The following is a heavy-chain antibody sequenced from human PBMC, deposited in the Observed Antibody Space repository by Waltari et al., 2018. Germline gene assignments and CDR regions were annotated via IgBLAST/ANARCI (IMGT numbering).Heavy chain of an antibody. Sequence: QVQLVQSGAEVKKPGSSVKVSCKASGGTFSSYAISWVRQAPGQGHEWMGGFIPIFGTANYAQKFQGRVTITADESTSTAYMELSSLRSEDTAVYYCARDVLGYCSGGSCYSVLGYWGQGTLVTVSS. CDR2: FIPIFGTA. CDR1: GGTFSSYA. D-gene: IGHD2-15*01. J-gene: IGHJ4*02. V-gene: IGHV1-69*01. CDR3: ARDVLGYCSGGSCYSVLGY.